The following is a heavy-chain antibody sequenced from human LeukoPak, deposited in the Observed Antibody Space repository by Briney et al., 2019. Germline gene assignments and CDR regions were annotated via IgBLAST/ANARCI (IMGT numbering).Heavy chain of an antibody. CDR3: ASDRFGELMDC. D-gene: IGHD3-10*01. Sequence: GGSLRLSCAASGFTYRRDAMSWVRQAPGKGLEWVSVIYSGGSTYYADSVKGRFSIARDNSKNTLYLQMNNLRAEDTAVYYCASDRFGELMDCWGQGTLVTVSS. J-gene: IGHJ4*02. CDR1: GFTYRRDA. CDR2: IYSGGST. V-gene: IGHV3-66*01.